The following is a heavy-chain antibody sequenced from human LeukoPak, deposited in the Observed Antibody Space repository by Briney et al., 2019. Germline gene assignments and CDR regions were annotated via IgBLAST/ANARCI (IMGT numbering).Heavy chain of an antibody. D-gene: IGHD3-22*01. Sequence: GGSLRLSCAASGFTFSNAWMNWVRQAPGKGLEWVGRIKSKTDGGTTDYAAPVKGRFTISRDDSKNTLYLQMNSLKTEDTAVYYCAREKESSGLTLDLWGQGTMVTVSS. CDR1: GFTFSNAW. V-gene: IGHV3-15*07. CDR3: AREKESSGLTLDL. J-gene: IGHJ3*01. CDR2: IKSKTDGGTT.